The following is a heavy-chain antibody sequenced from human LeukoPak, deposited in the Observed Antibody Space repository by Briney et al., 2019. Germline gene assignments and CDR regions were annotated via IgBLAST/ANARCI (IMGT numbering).Heavy chain of an antibody. V-gene: IGHV3-23*01. CDR3: VRRGDASSGWGDHDY. CDR1: GLTFNRNA. CDR2: IGGSGDKT. J-gene: IGHJ4*02. D-gene: IGHD6-19*01. Sequence: GGSLRLSCAPSGLTFNRNAISWVRQAPGKGLEWVSTIGGSGDKTFYADSVKGRFTISRDNSKNMLHLQMSSLTGEDTALYYCVRRGDASSGWGDHDYWGQGALVTVSS.